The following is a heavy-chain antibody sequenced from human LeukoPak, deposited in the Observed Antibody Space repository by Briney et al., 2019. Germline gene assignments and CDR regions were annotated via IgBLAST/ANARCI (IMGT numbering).Heavy chain of an antibody. Sequence: GSLRLSCAASGLTFNKSWMHWVRQGPGKGLEWVSRINNDGSGTSYAGSVKGRFTISRDNAKNTLYLQMNSLRAEDTAVYYCARESSATDYWGQGTLVTVSS. CDR1: GLTFNKSW. CDR3: ARESSATDY. D-gene: IGHD1-26*01. V-gene: IGHV3-74*01. J-gene: IGHJ4*02. CDR2: INNDGSGT.